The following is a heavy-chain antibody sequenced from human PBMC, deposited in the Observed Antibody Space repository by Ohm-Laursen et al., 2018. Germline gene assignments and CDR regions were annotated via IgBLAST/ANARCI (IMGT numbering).Heavy chain of an antibody. CDR3: AGGIMSGYSYGGYFDY. V-gene: IGHV1-46*01. Sequence: GAAVKASCTASGYTFPTYSIHWVRQAPGQGLEWIGIINPRGGSTDYAPKFQGRVTVTGDTSTSTAYMELSSLRSEDTAVYYCAGGIMSGYSYGGYFDYWGQGTLVTVSS. CDR1: GYTFPTYS. D-gene: IGHD5-18*01. J-gene: IGHJ4*02. CDR2: INPRGGST.